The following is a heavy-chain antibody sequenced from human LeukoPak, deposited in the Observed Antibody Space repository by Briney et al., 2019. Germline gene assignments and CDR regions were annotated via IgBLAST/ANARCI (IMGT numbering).Heavy chain of an antibody. CDR2: IQQDGSEK. Sequence: GGSLRLSCSASGFAFSTYWMTWVRQAPGKGLEWVAKIQQDGSEKYYVDSVKGRFTISSDNSKNTLYLQMNSLRAEDTAVYYCAKDRSAGVRASPMDYWGQGTLVTVSP. J-gene: IGHJ4*02. CDR1: GFAFSTYW. CDR3: AKDRSAGVRASPMDY. D-gene: IGHD3-10*01. V-gene: IGHV3-7*01.